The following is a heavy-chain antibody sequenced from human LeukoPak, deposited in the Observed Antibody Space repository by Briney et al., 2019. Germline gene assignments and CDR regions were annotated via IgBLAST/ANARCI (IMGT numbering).Heavy chain of an antibody. CDR1: GFTFSSYE. V-gene: IGHV3-48*03. CDR2: ISSSGSTI. CDR3: ARDGVMTTSKRYYYMDV. D-gene: IGHD4-11*01. Sequence: GGSLRLSCAASGFTFSSYEMNWVRQAPGKGLEWVSYISSSGSTIYYADSVKGRFTISRDNAKNSLYLQMNSLRAEDTAVYYCARDGVMTTSKRYYYMDVWGKGTTVTVSS. J-gene: IGHJ6*03.